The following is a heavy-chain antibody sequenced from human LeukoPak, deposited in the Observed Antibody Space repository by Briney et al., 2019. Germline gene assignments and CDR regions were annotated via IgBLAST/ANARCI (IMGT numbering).Heavy chain of an antibody. D-gene: IGHD3-10*01. J-gene: IGHJ4*02. V-gene: IGHV3-11*04. CDR2: ISSSGSTI. CDR3: ARDGQWFGELSAFDY. Sequence: GGSLRLSCAASGLTFSDYYMSWIRQAPGKGLEWVSYISSSGSTIYYADSVKGRFTISRDNAKNSLYLQMNSLRAEGTAVYYCARDGQWFGELSAFDYWGQGTLVTVSS. CDR1: GLTFSDYY.